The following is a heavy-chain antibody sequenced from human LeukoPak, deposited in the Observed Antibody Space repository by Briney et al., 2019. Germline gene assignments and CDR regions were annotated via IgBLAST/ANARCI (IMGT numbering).Heavy chain of an antibody. J-gene: IGHJ4*02. Sequence: SETLSLTCTVSGGSISSHYWNWLRQPPGKGLEWIGYIYYSGSTKYNPSLKSRATISIDMSKNQFSLNLSSVTAADTAMYYCAKGEADPVLFDYWGQGTLVTVSS. CDR1: GGSISSHY. V-gene: IGHV4-59*11. CDR3: AKGEADPVLFDY. CDR2: IYYSGST. D-gene: IGHD6-6*01.